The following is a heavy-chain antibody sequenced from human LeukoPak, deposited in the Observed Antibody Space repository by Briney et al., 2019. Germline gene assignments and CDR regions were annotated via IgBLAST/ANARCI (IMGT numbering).Heavy chain of an antibody. CDR3: ARGPGYSYGFYYFDY. CDR2: INHSGST. V-gene: IGHV4-34*01. J-gene: IGHJ4*02. CDR1: AGSFSGYY. D-gene: IGHD5-18*01. Sequence: SETLSLTCAVYAGSFSGYYWGWIRQPPGKGLEWIGEINHSGSTNYNPSLKSRVTISVDTSKNQFSLKLSSVTAADTAVYYCARGPGYSYGFYYFDYWGQGTLVTVSS.